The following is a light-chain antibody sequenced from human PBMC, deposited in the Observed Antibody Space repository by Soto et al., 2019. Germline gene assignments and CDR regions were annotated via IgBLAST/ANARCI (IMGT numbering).Light chain of an antibody. Sequence: AMTQSPATLSVSPGARATLSCRASQSVSNKLAWYQQKPGQAPRLLIYGASTRATDVPARFSGSGSGTEFTLSLCSLQSEDFAVYYCQHYNTWAPTFGQGTRLEIE. CDR1: QSVSNK. V-gene: IGKV3-15*01. CDR3: QHYNTWAPT. CDR2: GAS. J-gene: IGKJ5*01.